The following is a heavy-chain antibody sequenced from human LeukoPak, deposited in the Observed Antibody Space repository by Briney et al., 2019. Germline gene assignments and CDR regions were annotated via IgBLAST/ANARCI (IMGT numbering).Heavy chain of an antibody. D-gene: IGHD6-19*01. V-gene: IGHV3-23*01. J-gene: IGHJ4*02. CDR3: AKRITVTTGYYFDS. CDR2: ITGGGNNA. Sequence: GGSLRLSCVGSGFSFSSFAMTWVRQAPGKGLEWVSTITGGGNNAYYADSVTGRFTISRDDPKSMLFLQMNSLRPEDTAVYFCAKRITVTTGYYFDSWGQGTLVTVSS. CDR1: GFSFSSFA.